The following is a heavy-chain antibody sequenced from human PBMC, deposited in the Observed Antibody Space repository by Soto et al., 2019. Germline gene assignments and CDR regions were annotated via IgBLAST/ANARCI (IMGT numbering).Heavy chain of an antibody. CDR1: GFTFSSYG. D-gene: IGHD1-1*01. J-gene: IGHJ4*02. V-gene: IGHV3-30*18. CDR3: AKEGPITHWYFDY. CDR2: ISYDGMLA. Sequence: QVELVESGGGVVQPGRSLRLSCAASGFTFSSYGMHWVRQAPGKGLEWVAVISYDGMLAYYADSVKGRFTISRDNSKNTLNLQINSLRTEDTAIYSCAKEGPITHWYFDYWVQGTLVTVSS.